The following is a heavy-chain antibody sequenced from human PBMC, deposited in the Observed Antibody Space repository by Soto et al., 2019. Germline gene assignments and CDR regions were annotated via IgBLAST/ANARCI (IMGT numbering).Heavy chain of an antibody. CDR3: ATEGAKTIWNFDF. J-gene: IGHJ4*02. D-gene: IGHD1-26*01. CDR2: ISQTGANT. CDR1: GFTFASCG. V-gene: IGHV3-23*01. Sequence: PGGSLRLSCLASGFTFASCGMNWVRQAPGKGLEWVAGISQTGANTYYADSVRGRFIISRDNSRNTVSLEMNSLRGEDSALYYCATEGAKTIWNFDFWGQGTKVTVSS.